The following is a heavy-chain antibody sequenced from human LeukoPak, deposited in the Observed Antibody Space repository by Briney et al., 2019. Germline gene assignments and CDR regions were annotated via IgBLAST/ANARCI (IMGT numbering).Heavy chain of an antibody. CDR2: IYYSGGT. Sequence: PSETLSLTCTVSGGSISISTSIYYWGWIRQPPGKGLEYIGSIYYSGGTYYNPSLKSRVTMSVDTSKNQFSLQLNSVTPEDTAVYYCARSTGDLHNWGQGTLVTVSS. D-gene: IGHD7-27*01. CDR3: ARSTGDLHN. CDR1: GGSISISTSIYY. V-gene: IGHV4-39*01. J-gene: IGHJ4*02.